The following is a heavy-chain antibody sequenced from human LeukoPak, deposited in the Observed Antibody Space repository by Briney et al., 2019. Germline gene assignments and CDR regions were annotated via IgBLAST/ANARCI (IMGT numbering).Heavy chain of an antibody. CDR2: VTWDGSTT. D-gene: IGHD3-10*01. V-gene: IGHV3-43*01. Sequence: GGSLRLSCAAFEFNFEDYTMHWVRQPPGKGLEWVSLVTWDGSTTYYAGSVKGRFTISRDNSENSLHLQMNSLRSEDTAVYYCVKDKTSRGSGSYWSYGMDVWGQGTTVTVSS. CDR3: VKDKTSRGSGSYWSYGMDV. J-gene: IGHJ6*02. CDR1: EFNFEDYT.